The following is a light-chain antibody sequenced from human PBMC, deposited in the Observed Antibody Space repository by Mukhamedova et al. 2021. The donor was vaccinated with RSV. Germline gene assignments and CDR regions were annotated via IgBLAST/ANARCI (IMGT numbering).Light chain of an antibody. CDR2: AVS. V-gene: IGLV2-14*03. CDR1: VRDYKY. Sequence: VRDYKYVSWYQHHPDTAPKLIIYAVSNRPSGVSVRFSGSKSGDTASLTISGLQAEDEADYYCTSYSSRGRFHFFGSGTKVTVL. CDR3: TSYSSRGRFHF. J-gene: IGLJ1*01.